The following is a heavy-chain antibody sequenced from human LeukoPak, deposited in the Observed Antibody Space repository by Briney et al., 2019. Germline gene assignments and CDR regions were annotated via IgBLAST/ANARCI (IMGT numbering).Heavy chain of an antibody. CDR3: AKSVLGYCSGGSCYSADY. CDR2: IGGSGGST. J-gene: IGHJ4*02. CDR1: GFTFSSYA. Sequence: GSLRLSCAASGFTFSSYAMSWVRQAPGKGLEWVSAIGGSGGSTYYADSVKGRFTISRDNSKNTLYLQMNSLRAEDTAVYYCAKSVLGYCSGGSCYSADYWGQGTLVTVSS. V-gene: IGHV3-23*01. D-gene: IGHD2-15*01.